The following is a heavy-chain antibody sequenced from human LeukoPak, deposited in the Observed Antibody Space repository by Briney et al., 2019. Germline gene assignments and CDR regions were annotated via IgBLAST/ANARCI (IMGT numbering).Heavy chain of an antibody. CDR2: MYAGGGT. V-gene: IGHV3-53*01. CDR3: ARSLYDSGSPKNYFDY. CDR1: GFTVSSNY. D-gene: IGHD3-22*01. Sequence: GGSLRLSCAASGFTVSSNYMSWVRQAPGTGLAWVSIMYAGGGTNYADSVKGRFTISRDNSKNTLYPQMNSLTAEDTAVYYCARSLYDSGSPKNYFDYWGQGTLVTVSS. J-gene: IGHJ4*02.